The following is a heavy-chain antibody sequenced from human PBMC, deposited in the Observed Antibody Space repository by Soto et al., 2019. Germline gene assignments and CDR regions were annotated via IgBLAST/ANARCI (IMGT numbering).Heavy chain of an antibody. V-gene: IGHV3-66*01. CDR2: IYIGGGT. Sequence: EVQLVESGGGLVRPGGSVRLSCAASGFAVGSNYMSWVRQAPGKGLEWVSLIYIGGGTHYADSVKGRFTISRDNSKNTLSLQMNRLRAEDTAVYHCTRGFCNSSSCYANWFDPWGQGTLGTVSS. CDR3: TRGFCNSSSCYANWFDP. J-gene: IGHJ5*02. D-gene: IGHD2-2*01. CDR1: GFAVGSNY.